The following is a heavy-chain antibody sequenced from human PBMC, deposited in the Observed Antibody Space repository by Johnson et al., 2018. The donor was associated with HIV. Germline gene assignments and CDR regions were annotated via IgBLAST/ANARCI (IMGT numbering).Heavy chain of an antibody. CDR2: INWNGGST. J-gene: IGHJ3*02. CDR3: ARALRVVVVAATFDAFDI. D-gene: IGHD2-15*01. V-gene: IGHV3-20*04. Sequence: VQLVESGGGVVQPGGSLRLSCAASGFTFDDYGMNWVRQAPGKGLEWVSSINWNGGSTGYADSVKGRFTISRDNAKNSLYLQMNSLRAEDTALYYCARALRVVVVAATFDAFDIWGQGTMVTVSS. CDR1: GFTFDDYG.